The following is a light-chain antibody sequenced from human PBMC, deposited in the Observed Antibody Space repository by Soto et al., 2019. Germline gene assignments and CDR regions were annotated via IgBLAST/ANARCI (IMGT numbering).Light chain of an antibody. CDR2: DAF. CDR3: QQRSSWPPLT. CDR1: QSVSSY. J-gene: IGKJ4*01. V-gene: IGKV3-11*01. Sequence: EIVFTQAPATLSLSSRKRTTLSCSAIQSVSSYLAWYQQNPGQAPRLLIYDAFNRATGIAARFSGSGYGTDCTLTISSLELEDFAVDYCQQRSSWPPLTFRGRT.